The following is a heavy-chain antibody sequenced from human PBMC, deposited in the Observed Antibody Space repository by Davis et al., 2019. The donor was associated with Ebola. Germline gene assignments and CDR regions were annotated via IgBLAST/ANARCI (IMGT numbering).Heavy chain of an antibody. CDR2: IIPNSGGT. J-gene: IGHJ4*02. D-gene: IGHD3-22*01. Sequence: ASVKVSCKASGYTFTGYTMHWVRRAPGQGLEWMGRIIPNSGGTNYAQKFQDRVTMTRDTSISTAYMELSRLRSDDTAVYYCARGHNYDFEYWGQGTLVTVSS. CDR1: GYTFTGYT. CDR3: ARGHNYDFEY. V-gene: IGHV1-2*06.